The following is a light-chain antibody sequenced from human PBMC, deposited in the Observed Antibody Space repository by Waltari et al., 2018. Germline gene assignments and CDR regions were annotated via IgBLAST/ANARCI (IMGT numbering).Light chain of an antibody. J-gene: IGLJ2*01. CDR1: SSNIGNDY. Sequence: QSMLTQPPSVSAAPGQKVTISCSGSSSNIGNDYVSWYQHLPGTAPKRLIYDNYKRPSGIPGRFSGSKSGTSATLGITGRQTGDEAEYYCGAWDSSLSAVVFGGGTKLTVL. CDR3: GAWDSSLSAVV. V-gene: IGLV1-51*01. CDR2: DNY.